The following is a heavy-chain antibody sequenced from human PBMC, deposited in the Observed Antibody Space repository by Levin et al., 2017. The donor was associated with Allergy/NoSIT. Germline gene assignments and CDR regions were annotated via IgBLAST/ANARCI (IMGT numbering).Heavy chain of an antibody. D-gene: IGHD3-22*01. V-gene: IGHV4-61*01. CDR1: GGSVSSGSYY. CDR3: ARAGPYERSGEALDY. J-gene: IGHJ4*02. Sequence: SETLSLTCAVSGGSVSSGSYYWSWIRQPPGKGLEWIGYIFYNGNTNYNPSLKSRVTISLDTSKNQFSLKLSSVTAADTAVYYCARAGPYERSGEALDYWGQGTQVTVSS. CDR2: IFYNGNT.